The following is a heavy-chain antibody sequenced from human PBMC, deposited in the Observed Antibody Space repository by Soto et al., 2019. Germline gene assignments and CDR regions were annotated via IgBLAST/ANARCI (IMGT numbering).Heavy chain of an antibody. J-gene: IGHJ5*02. CDR1: GGSISSGDYY. Sequence: QVQLQESGPGLVKPPQTLSLTCTFSGGSISSGDYYWSWIRQHPGKGLEWIGYIYYSGSTYYNPSLKSRVTISVDTSKNQFSLKLSSVTAADTAVYYCARWWSGSRQGFDPWGQGTLVTVSS. V-gene: IGHV4-31*03. CDR2: IYYSGST. D-gene: IGHD3-3*01. CDR3: ARWWSGSRQGFDP.